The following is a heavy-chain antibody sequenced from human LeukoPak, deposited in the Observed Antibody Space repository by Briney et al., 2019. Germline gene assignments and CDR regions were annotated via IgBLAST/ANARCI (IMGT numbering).Heavy chain of an antibody. J-gene: IGHJ4*02. D-gene: IGHD7-27*01. CDR3: ARDHRKRGDLD. V-gene: IGHV1-18*01. CDR2: INAYNGNT. CDR1: GYTFTSYG. Sequence: GASVKVSCKASGYTFTSYGISWVRQAPGQGLEWMGWINAYNGNTNYAQKFQGRVTITADESTSTAYMELSSLRSEDTAVYYCARDHRKRGDLDWGQGTLVTVSS.